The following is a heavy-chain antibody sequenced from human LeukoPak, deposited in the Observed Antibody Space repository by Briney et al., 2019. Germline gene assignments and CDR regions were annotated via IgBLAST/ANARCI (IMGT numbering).Heavy chain of an antibody. CDR3: TRERAWWVVGYMDV. Sequence: SLRLSCTASGFTFGDYAMSWFRQARCKELEWVGFIRSKGYGWTTEYAASVNGSFTISRDGSKIISYPKKNSLKTEDTAVYYCTRERAWWVVGYMDVWGKGTTVTVSS. CDR2: IRSKGYGWTT. CDR1: GFTFGDYA. D-gene: IGHD2-15*01. J-gene: IGHJ6*03. V-gene: IGHV3-49*01.